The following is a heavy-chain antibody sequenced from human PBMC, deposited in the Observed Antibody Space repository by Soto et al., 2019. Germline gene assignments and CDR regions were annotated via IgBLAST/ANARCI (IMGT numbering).Heavy chain of an antibody. CDR2: IYYSGST. Sequence: SETLSLTCTVSGGSISSSSYYWGWIRQPPGKGLEWIGSIYYSGSTYYNPSLKSRVTISVDTSKNQFSLKLSSVTAADTAVYYCARHVYCSGGSCYLSYMDVWGKGTTVTVSS. J-gene: IGHJ6*03. CDR3: ARHVYCSGGSCYLSYMDV. V-gene: IGHV4-39*01. CDR1: GGSISSSSYY. D-gene: IGHD2-15*01.